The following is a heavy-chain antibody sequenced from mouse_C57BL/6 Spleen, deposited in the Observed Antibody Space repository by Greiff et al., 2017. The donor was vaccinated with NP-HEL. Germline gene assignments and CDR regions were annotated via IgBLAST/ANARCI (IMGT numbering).Heavy chain of an antibody. V-gene: IGHV1-82*01. CDR1: GYAFSSSW. CDR3: ARKGIASGVMAKDY. J-gene: IGHJ4*01. D-gene: IGHD2-3*01. CDR2: IYPGDGDT. Sequence: VQLQQSGPELVKPGASVKISCKASGYAFSSSWMNWVKQRPGKGLEWIGRIYPGDGDTTYNGKFKGKATLTAAKSSRTPHMQRSSLTSEDSAVYFCARKGIASGVMAKDYWGQGTSVTVSS.